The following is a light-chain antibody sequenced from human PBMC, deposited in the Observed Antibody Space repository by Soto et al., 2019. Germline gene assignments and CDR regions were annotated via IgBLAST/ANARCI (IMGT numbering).Light chain of an antibody. CDR1: QSVSRSY. V-gene: IGKV3-20*01. CDR2: GAS. CDR3: QQYGNSPPWT. Sequence: IVLTQSPGTLSLSPGERATLSCRASQSVSRSYLAWYQQKPGQAPRLLIYGASYRATGIPHRFSGSGSGTDFTLTINRLEPEDFAVYYCQQYGNSPPWTFGQGTKVEIK. J-gene: IGKJ1*01.